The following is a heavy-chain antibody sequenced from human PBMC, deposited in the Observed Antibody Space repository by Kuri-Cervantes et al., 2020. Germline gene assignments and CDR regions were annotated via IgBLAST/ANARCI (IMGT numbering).Heavy chain of an antibody. CDR1: GYSFTSYW. D-gene: IGHD6-19*01. V-gene: IGHV5-51*01. CDR3: ARLSSGTDGGY. J-gene: IGHJ4*02. Sequence: GGSLRLSCKGSGYSFTSYWIGWVRQMPGKGLEWMGIIYPADSDTRYSPSFQGQVTISADKSISTAYLQWSSLKASDTAMYYCARLSSGTDGGYWGQGTLVTVSS. CDR2: IYPADSDT.